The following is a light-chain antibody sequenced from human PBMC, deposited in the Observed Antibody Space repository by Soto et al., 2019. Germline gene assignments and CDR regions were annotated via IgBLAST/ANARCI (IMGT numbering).Light chain of an antibody. V-gene: IGKV4-1*01. CDR3: QQYYETPAT. J-gene: IGKJ5*01. CDR1: QSVFYSSNNKNY. Sequence: DIVMTQSPDSMAVSLGERATINCKSSQSVFYSSNNKNYLAWYQQKPGQTPKLLIYWASIRESGVPDRFSGSGSGTDFTLTISSLQAEDVAVYYCQQYYETPATFGQGTRLEIK. CDR2: WAS.